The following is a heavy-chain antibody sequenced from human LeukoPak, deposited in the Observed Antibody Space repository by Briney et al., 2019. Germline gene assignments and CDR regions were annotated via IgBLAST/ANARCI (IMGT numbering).Heavy chain of an antibody. CDR1: GYTFTSYY. CDR2: INPSGGST. Sequence: ASVKVSCKASGYTFTSYYMHWVRQAPGQGLEWMGIINPSGGSTSYAQKFQGRVTMTRDTSTSTAYMELRSLRSDDTAVYYCARDGWRYCGGDCYSDYWGQGTLVTVSS. J-gene: IGHJ4*02. CDR3: ARDGWRYCGGDCYSDY. V-gene: IGHV1-46*01. D-gene: IGHD2-21*02.